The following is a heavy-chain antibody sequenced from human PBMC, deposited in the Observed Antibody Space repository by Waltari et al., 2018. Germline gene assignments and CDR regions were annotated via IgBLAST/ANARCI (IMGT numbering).Heavy chain of an antibody. CDR3: VKTARSLDY. V-gene: IGHV4-59*02. Sequence: QVQLQESGPGLVKPSETLSLSCSVPVASVSSPYWSWIRQPPGKGLEYIGYIYYNGDINYNPSLKSRVTMSLDTSNNQLSLNLNSVTAADTGLYYCVKTARSLDYWGQGILVTVSS. CDR1: VASVSSPY. J-gene: IGHJ4*02. CDR2: IYYNGDI.